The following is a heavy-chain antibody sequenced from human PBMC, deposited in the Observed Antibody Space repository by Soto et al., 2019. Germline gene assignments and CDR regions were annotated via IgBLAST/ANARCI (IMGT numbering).Heavy chain of an antibody. CDR2: ISAYNGNT. Sequence: ASVKVSCKASGYTFTSYDISWVRQAPGQGLEWMGWISAYNGNTNYAQKLQGRVTMTTDTSTSTAYMELRSLRSDDTAVYYCARCEDLYGSGSRGGPRYGMDVWGQGTTVTVSS. CDR1: GYTFTSYD. J-gene: IGHJ6*02. CDR3: ARCEDLYGSGSRGGPRYGMDV. V-gene: IGHV1-18*01. D-gene: IGHD3-10*01.